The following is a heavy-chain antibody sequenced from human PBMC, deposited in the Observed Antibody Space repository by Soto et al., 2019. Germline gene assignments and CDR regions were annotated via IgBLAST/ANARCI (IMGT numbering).Heavy chain of an antibody. CDR1: GFTFSSYG. Sequence: QVQLVESGGGVVQPGRSLRLSCAASGFTFSSYGMHWVRQAPGKGLEWVAVIWYDGSNKYYADSVKGRFTISRDNSKNTRYLQMNSLRAEDTAVYYCAREGGESSGSLGGMDVWGQGTTVTVSS. D-gene: IGHD3-22*01. V-gene: IGHV3-33*01. CDR3: AREGGESSGSLGGMDV. J-gene: IGHJ6*02. CDR2: IWYDGSNK.